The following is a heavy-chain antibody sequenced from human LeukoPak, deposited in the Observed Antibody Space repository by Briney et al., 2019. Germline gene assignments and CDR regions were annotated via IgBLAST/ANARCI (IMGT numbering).Heavy chain of an antibody. Sequence: SETLSLTCTVSGGSINDYYWNWIRQPPGQGLEWIGYIYSNGATDYNPSLKSRVTISADTSKRQFSLKLTSVAAADTAVYYCASMDYGSGTSGTYYPYWGQGALVTVSS. J-gene: IGHJ4*02. V-gene: IGHV4-59*01. CDR1: GGSINDYY. CDR2: IYSNGAT. D-gene: IGHD3-10*01. CDR3: ASMDYGSGTSGTYYPY.